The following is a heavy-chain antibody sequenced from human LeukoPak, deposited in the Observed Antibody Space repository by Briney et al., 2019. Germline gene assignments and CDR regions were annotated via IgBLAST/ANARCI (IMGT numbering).Heavy chain of an antibody. CDR1: GFTFSNYA. Sequence: GGSLRLSCAASGFTFSNYALHWVRQAPGKGLEYVSAISSNGDATFYANSVKGRFTISRDNSKNTLYLQLGSLRAEDMAVYYCVRVGNYREFDYWGQGTLVTVSS. J-gene: IGHJ4*02. V-gene: IGHV3-64*01. CDR3: VRVGNYREFDY. CDR2: ISSNGDAT. D-gene: IGHD1-7*01.